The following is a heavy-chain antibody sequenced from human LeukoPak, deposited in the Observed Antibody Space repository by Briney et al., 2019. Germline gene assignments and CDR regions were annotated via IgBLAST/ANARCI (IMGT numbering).Heavy chain of an antibody. CDR2: ISGDGTIK. CDR3: SRSQFDY. Sequence: GSLRLSCEPSGFPFSSYWMLWVRQAPGKGLVWVSRISGDGTIKTYADFVRGRFIVSRDNTKNILYLQMNSLKVEDTATYFCSRSQFDYWGQGVLVTVSS. CDR1: GFPFSSYW. V-gene: IGHV3-74*03. J-gene: IGHJ4*02.